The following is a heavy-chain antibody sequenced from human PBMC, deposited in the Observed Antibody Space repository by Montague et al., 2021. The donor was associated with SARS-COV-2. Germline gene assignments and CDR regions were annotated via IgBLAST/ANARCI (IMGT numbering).Heavy chain of an antibody. J-gene: IGHJ6*04. CDR1: GGSVNSGNYF. CDR3: AGMNVGTGRADVDA. CDR2: ISYSGNT. Sequence: SETLSLTCTVSGGSVNSGNYFWNWIRQPPGKGLEYFVYISYSGNTNSNPSLRSRVTMSVDTSNNQLSLKLRSLTAADTAVYYCAGMNVGTGRADVDAWGTGTTVTVSS. D-gene: IGHD2-8*02. V-gene: IGHV4-61*01.